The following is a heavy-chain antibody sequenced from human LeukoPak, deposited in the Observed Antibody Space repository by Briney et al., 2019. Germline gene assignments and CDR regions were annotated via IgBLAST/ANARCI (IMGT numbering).Heavy chain of an antibody. CDR1: GFTFSSYG. CDR3: ARDMGTSYVDY. J-gene: IGHJ4*02. Sequence: PGGSLRLSCAASGFTFSSYGMHWVRQAPGKGLEWVAVIWYDGSNKYYADPVKGRFTISRDNSKNTLYLQMNSLRAEDTAVYYCARDMGTSYVDYWGQGTLVTVPS. D-gene: IGHD2-2*01. V-gene: IGHV3-33*01. CDR2: IWYDGSNK.